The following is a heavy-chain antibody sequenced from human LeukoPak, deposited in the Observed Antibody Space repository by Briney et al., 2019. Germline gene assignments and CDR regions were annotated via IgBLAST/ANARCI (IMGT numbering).Heavy chain of an antibody. CDR1: GGTFSSYA. CDR2: IIPIFGTA. J-gene: IGHJ4*02. Sequence: SVKVSCKASGGTFSSYAISWVRQAPGQGLEWMGGIIPIFGTANYAQMFQERVTLTWDVSTSTAYMVLSSLRSEDTAIYYCASDPPYTSSSAWWGQGTLVTVSS. D-gene: IGHD2-2*01. CDR3: ASDPPYTSSSAW. V-gene: IGHV1-69*13.